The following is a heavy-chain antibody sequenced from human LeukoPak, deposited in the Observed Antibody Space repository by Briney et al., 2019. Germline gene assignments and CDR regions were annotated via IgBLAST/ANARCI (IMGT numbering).Heavy chain of an antibody. CDR1: GFTFSSYW. CDR2: IKPDGTDK. J-gene: IGHJ4*02. V-gene: IGHV3-7*01. Sequence: PGGSLRLSCAASGFTFSSYWMTWVRQAPGKGLEWVANIKPDGTDKSYVNSVKGRFTISRDSAKNSLYLQMNSLRAEDTAVYYCARGLHLLPRSTLDYWGQGTLVTVSS. D-gene: IGHD3-22*01. CDR3: ARGLHLLPRSTLDY.